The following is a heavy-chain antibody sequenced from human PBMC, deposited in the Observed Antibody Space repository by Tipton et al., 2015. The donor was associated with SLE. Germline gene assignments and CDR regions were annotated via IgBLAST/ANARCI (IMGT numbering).Heavy chain of an antibody. Sequence: SLRLSCAASGFTFSSYAMSWVRQAPGKGLEWVSVIYSGGSTYYADSVKGRFTISRDNSKNTQYLQMNSLRAEDTAVDYCAKGGGGGTGTSYFDYWGQGTLDTVSA. V-gene: IGHV3-23*03. CDR2: IYSGGST. J-gene: IGHJ4*02. CDR3: AKGGGGGTGTSYFDY. CDR1: GFTFSSYA. D-gene: IGHD3/OR15-3a*01.